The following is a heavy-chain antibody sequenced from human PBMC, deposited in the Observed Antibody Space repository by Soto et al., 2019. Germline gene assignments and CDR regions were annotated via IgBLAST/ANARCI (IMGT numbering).Heavy chain of an antibody. CDR3: ASQGGAGSSYYFDY. V-gene: IGHV1-69*01. Sequence: QVQLVQSGAEVKKPGSSVKVSCKASGGTFSSYAISWVRQAPGQGLEWMGGIIPIFGTANYAQKCQGRVTMTADESTSTAYMELSSLRAEDTAVYYCASQGGAGSSYYFDYWGQGTLVTVSS. CDR1: GGTFSSYA. D-gene: IGHD3-10*01. J-gene: IGHJ4*02. CDR2: IIPIFGTA.